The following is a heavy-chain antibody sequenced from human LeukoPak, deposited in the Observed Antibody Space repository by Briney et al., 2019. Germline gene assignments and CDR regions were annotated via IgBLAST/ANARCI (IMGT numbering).Heavy chain of an antibody. CDR3: ARDLWGAEAALFDY. D-gene: IGHD6-13*01. V-gene: IGHV4-34*01. J-gene: IGHJ4*02. Sequence: SETLSLTCAVYGGSFSGYYWSWIRQPPGKGLEWIGEINHSGSTNYNPSLKSRVTISVDTSKKQFSLKKSPVDGAKTAVYYCARDLWGAEAALFDYWGQGTLVTVSS. CDR2: INHSGST. CDR1: GGSFSGYY.